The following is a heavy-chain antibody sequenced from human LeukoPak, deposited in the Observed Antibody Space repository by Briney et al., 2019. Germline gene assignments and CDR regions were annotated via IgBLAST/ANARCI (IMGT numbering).Heavy chain of an antibody. V-gene: IGHV3-23*01. CDR2: ISDSGGNT. J-gene: IGHJ4*02. Sequence: GGSLRHSCAASGFNFSNYAMSWVRLAPGKGLEWVSAISDSGGNTYYADSVKGRFTISRDNSKNTLYLQMNSLRAEDTAVYYCATLRLSDHFDYWGQGTLVTVSS. CDR3: ATLRLSDHFDY. D-gene: IGHD2-15*01. CDR1: GFNFSNYA.